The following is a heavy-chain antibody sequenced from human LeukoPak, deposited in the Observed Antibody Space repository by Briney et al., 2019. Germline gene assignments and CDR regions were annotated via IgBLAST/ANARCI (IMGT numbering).Heavy chain of an antibody. D-gene: IGHD3-10*01. V-gene: IGHV4-39*01. J-gene: IGHJ5*02. CDR2: IYSGST. CDR3: ARSPMIRGVMGWFDP. CDR1: GGPISRSLYY. Sequence: KPSETLSLPCTVSGGPISRSLYYWGWIPPPPGKGLEWVGSIYSGSTHYNPSLKSRVTISVDTSKNQFSLKLSSVTAAVTAVYYCARSPMIRGVMGWFDPWGQGTLVTVSS.